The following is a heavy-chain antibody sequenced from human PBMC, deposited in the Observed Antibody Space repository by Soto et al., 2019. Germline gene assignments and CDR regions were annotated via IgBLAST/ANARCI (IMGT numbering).Heavy chain of an antibody. V-gene: IGHV4-4*02. CDR3: VRNGYYSLDY. J-gene: IGHJ4*02. CDR1: GDSISSHDW. Sequence: QVQLQESGPGLVKPSGTLSLTCAVSGDSISSHDWWSWVRQPPNKGLEWIAEIHHSGGTNYNPSRMSRATISVDNSKNQFSLKLISATAADTAVYYCVRNGYYSLDYVGQGTLVSVSS. D-gene: IGHD3-3*01. CDR2: IHHSGGT.